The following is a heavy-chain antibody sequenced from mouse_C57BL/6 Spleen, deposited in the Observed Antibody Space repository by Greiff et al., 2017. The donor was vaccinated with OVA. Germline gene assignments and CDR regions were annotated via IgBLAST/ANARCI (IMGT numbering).Heavy chain of an antibody. CDR3: ARQGGSSYWYFDV. CDR2: ISNGGGRT. J-gene: IGHJ1*03. V-gene: IGHV5-12*01. Sequence: EVQLQESGGGLVQPGGSLKLSCAASGFTFSDYYMYWVRQTPEKRLEWVAYISNGGGRTYFPDTVKGRFTISRDNAKNTLYLQMSRLKSEDTAMNYCARQGGSSYWYFDVWGTGTTVTVSS. D-gene: IGHD1-1*01. CDR1: GFTFSDYY.